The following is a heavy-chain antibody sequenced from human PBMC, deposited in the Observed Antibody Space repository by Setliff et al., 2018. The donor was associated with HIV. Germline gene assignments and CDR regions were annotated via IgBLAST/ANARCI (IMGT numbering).Heavy chain of an antibody. CDR2: IYPGDSDA. J-gene: IGHJ4*02. D-gene: IGHD3-22*01. CDR1: GYSFTNYW. V-gene: IGHV5-51*01. CDR3: ARGPIDFYDRVYFDC. Sequence: PGESLKISCKGSGYSFTNYWIGWVRQVPGKGLEWMGVIYPGDSDAKYNPSFQDQVTISADKSISTAYLQWSSLKASDTAMYYCARGPIDFYDRVYFDCWGQGSLVTVSS.